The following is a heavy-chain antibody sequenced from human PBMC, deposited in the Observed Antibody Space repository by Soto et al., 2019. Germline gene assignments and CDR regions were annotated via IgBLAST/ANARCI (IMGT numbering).Heavy chain of an antibody. CDR3: ARHKYCSGGSCYWGYYFDY. V-gene: IGHV4-59*08. CDR2: IYYSGST. D-gene: IGHD2-15*01. Sequence: SETLSLTCTVAGDSISSYYWSWIRQPPGKGLEWIGYIYYSGSTNYNPSLKSRVTISVDTSKNQFSLKLSSVTAADTAVYYCARHKYCSGGSCYWGYYFDYWGQGTLVTVS. J-gene: IGHJ4*02. CDR1: GDSISSYY.